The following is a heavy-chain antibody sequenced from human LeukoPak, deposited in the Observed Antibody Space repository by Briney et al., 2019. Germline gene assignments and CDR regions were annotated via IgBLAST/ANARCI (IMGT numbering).Heavy chain of an antibody. J-gene: IGHJ4*02. CDR3: AKDPYYYDSSGYYYYFDY. Sequence: GESLRLSCAASGFTFSTYAMSWVRQAPGKGLEWVSGISGSGHSTYYADSVKGRFTISRDNSKNTLYLQMNSLRAEDTAVYYCAKDPYYYDSSGYYYYFDYWGQGTLVTVSS. V-gene: IGHV3-23*01. CDR2: ISGSGHST. CDR1: GFTFSTYA. D-gene: IGHD3-22*01.